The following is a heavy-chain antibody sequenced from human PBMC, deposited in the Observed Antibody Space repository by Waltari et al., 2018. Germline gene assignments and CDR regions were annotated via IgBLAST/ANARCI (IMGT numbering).Heavy chain of an antibody. CDR2: ISSSGSTI. CDR1: GFTFSSYE. D-gene: IGHD7-27*01. CDR3: ARGDALGNWDFDY. V-gene: IGHV3-48*03. Sequence: EVQLVESGGGLVQPGGSLRLSCAASGFTFSSYEMNWVRTAPGKGLEWVSYISSSGSTIYYADSVKGRFTISRDNAKNSLYLQMNSLRAEDTAVYYCARGDALGNWDFDYWGQGTLVTVSS. J-gene: IGHJ4*02.